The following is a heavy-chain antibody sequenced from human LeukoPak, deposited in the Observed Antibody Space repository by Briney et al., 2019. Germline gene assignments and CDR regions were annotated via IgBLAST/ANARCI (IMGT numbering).Heavy chain of an antibody. CDR2: INSDGSST. Sequence: GGSLRLSCAASGFTFSSYWMHWVRQAPGKGLVWVSRINSDGSSTSYADSVEGRFTISRDSAKNTLYLQMNSLRAEDTAVYYCTREKDYYDSSGYYRDAFDIWGQGTKVTASS. J-gene: IGHJ3*02. V-gene: IGHV3-74*01. D-gene: IGHD3-22*01. CDR3: TREKDYYDSSGYYRDAFDI. CDR1: GFTFSSYW.